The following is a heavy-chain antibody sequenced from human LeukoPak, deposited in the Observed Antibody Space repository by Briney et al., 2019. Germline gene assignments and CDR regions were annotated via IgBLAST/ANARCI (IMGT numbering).Heavy chain of an antibody. V-gene: IGHV1-69*13. CDR1: GGTFSSYA. J-gene: IGHJ6*02. D-gene: IGHD3-10*01. Sequence: ASVKVSCKASGGTFSSYAISWARQAPGQGLEWMGGIIPIFGTANYAQKFQGRVTITADESTSTAYMELGSLRSEDTAVYYCARFSAGMVRGVSTVNYYGMDVWGQGTTVTVSS. CDR2: IIPIFGTA. CDR3: ARFSAGMVRGVSTVNYYGMDV.